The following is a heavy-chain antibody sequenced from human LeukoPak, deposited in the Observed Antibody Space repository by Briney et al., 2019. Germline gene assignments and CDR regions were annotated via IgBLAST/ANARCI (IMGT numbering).Heavy chain of an antibody. J-gene: IGHJ4*02. CDR2: ISISSTDYI. D-gene: IGHD6-13*01. CDR1: GFTFSTFS. Sequence: GGSLRLSCGASGFTFSTFSMTWVRQAAGKGLEWVSSISISSTDYIYYADSGKGRFTISRDNAKNSLYLQMNSLRAEDTAVYYCARVGKSSSWYFIAYWGQGTLVTASS. CDR3: ARVGKSSSWYFIAY. V-gene: IGHV3-21*01.